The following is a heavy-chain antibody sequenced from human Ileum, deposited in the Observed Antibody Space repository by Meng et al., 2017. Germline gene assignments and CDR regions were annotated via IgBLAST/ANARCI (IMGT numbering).Heavy chain of an antibody. CDR1: GYTFTPYY. CDR2: LNPSAGST. J-gene: IGHJ5*02. CDR3: ARSSGISGSGWYVRWFGP. V-gene: IGHV1-46*01. D-gene: IGHD6-19*01. Sequence: QVQLGQSGSEVKKPRASVRVSCKASGYTFTPYYMHWVRQAPGQGLEWMGVLNPSAGSTSYAQKFQGRVTMSRDTSTSTVYMELSSLRSEDTAVYYCARSSGISGSGWYVRWFGPWGQGTLVTVSS.